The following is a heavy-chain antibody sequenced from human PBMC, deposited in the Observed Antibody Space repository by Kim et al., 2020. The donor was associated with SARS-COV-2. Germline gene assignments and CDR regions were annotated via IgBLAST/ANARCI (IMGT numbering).Heavy chain of an antibody. Sequence: SETLSLTCTVSGGSISSSSYYWGWIRQPPGKGLEWIGSIYYSGSTYYNPSLKSRVTISVDTSKNQFSLKLSSVTAADTAVYYCASDPVPIFGVVINYGMDVWGQGTTVTVSS. CDR2: IYYSGST. J-gene: IGHJ6*02. CDR3: ASDPVPIFGVVINYGMDV. V-gene: IGHV4-39*07. D-gene: IGHD3-3*01. CDR1: GGSISSSSYY.